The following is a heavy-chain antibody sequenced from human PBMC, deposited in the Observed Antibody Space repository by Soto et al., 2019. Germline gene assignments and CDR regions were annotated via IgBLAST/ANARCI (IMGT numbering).Heavy chain of an antibody. J-gene: IGHJ6*02. Sequence: GGSLRLSCSASGFTFSSYAMHWVRQAPGKGLEYVSSISTNGGSTHYADSVKGRFTISRDNSKNSLYLQMNSLRAEDTVVYYCARRTIQLWPRMDVWGQGTTVTVSS. V-gene: IGHV3-64*04. CDR1: GFTFSSYA. CDR2: ISTNGGST. D-gene: IGHD5-18*01. CDR3: ARRTIQLWPRMDV.